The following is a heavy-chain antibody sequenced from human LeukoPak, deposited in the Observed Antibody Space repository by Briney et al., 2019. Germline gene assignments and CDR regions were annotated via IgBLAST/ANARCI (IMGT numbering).Heavy chain of an antibody. CDR1: GYTFTSYG. D-gene: IGHD3-10*01. Sequence: GASVKVSCKASGYTFTSYGISWVRQAPGQGLEWMGWISAYNGNTNYAQKLQGRVTMTTDTSTSTAYMELSSLTSEDTAVYYCARGRVSRDGARPRGYYYYYMDVWGKGTTVTVSS. V-gene: IGHV1-18*01. CDR2: ISAYNGNT. J-gene: IGHJ6*03. CDR3: ARGRVSRDGARPRGYYYYYMDV.